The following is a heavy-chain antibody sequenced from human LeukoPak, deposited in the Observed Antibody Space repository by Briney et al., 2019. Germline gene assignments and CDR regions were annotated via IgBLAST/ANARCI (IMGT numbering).Heavy chain of an antibody. J-gene: IGHJ4*02. D-gene: IGHD3-3*01. CDR3: IPGPKRGYSD. V-gene: IGHV3-15*01. Sequence: PGGSLTQTRAASGFTFSNAWMNWVRQAPGKGLEWVGRIKTKTDGGTTDYAAPVKDRFTISRDDSKNTLYLQMNSLKIEDTAVYYCIPGPKRGYSDWGRGGLLGVSS. CDR2: IKTKTDGGTT. CDR1: GFTFSNAW.